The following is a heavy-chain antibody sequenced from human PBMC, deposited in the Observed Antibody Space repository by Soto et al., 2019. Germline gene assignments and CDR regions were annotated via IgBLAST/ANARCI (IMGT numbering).Heavy chain of an antibody. Sequence: QVQLQESGPGLVKPSETLSLTCTVSGGSISRYYWSWIRQPPGKGLEWIGYMYNTGRTVYNPSFKGRVAISVDTSKNQFSLQLDSVTAADTAVYYCARDLWGYCGTDCYPLDVWGQGTTVTVSS. D-gene: IGHD2-21*02. CDR1: GGSISRYY. CDR3: ARDLWGYCGTDCYPLDV. CDR2: MYNTGRT. V-gene: IGHV4-59*01. J-gene: IGHJ6*02.